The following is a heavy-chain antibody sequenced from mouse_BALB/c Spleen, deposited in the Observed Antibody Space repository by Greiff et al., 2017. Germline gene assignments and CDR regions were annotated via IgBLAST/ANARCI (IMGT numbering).Heavy chain of an antibody. Sequence: QVQLQQSGPELVKPGASVKISCKASGYAFSSSWMNWVKQRPGQGLEWIGRIYPGDGDTNYNGKFKGKATLTADKSSSTAYMQLSSLTSVDSAVYFCARGGTPDYWGQGTTLTVSS. D-gene: IGHD1-1*02. CDR3: ARGGTPDY. V-gene: IGHV1-82*01. CDR2: IYPGDGDT. CDR1: GYAFSSSW. J-gene: IGHJ2*01.